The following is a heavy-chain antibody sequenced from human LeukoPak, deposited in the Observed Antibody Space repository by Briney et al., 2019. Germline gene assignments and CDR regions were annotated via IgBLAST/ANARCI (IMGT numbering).Heavy chain of an antibody. V-gene: IGHV4-4*07. CDR3: ARDGDCSSTSCYKRPGFGYYYYGMDA. J-gene: IGHJ6*02. Sequence: SETLSLTCTVSGGSISSYYWSWIRQPAGKGLEWIGRIYTSGSTNYNPSLKSRVTMSVDTSKNQFSLKLSSVPAADTAVYYCARDGDCSSTSCYKRPGFGYYYYGMDAWGQGTTVTVSS. CDR2: IYTSGST. D-gene: IGHD2-2*02. CDR1: GGSISSYY.